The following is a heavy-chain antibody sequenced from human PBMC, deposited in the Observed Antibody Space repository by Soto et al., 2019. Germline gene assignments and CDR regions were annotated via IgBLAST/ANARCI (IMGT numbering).Heavy chain of an antibody. CDR2: VIPILGMA. CDR1: GGTFSSYS. J-gene: IGHJ5*02. D-gene: IGHD2-2*01. Sequence: QVQLVQSGAEVKKPGSSGKVSCEASGGTFSSYSFSWVRQAPGQGLEWMGRVIPILGMANYAHKFQGRVTITADKSTSTVYMRLSSIRAGDTAVYYCARGGAVVVPGAVDRHNWFDPWGQGTLVTVSS. CDR3: ARGGAVVVPGAVDRHNWFDP. V-gene: IGHV1-69*02.